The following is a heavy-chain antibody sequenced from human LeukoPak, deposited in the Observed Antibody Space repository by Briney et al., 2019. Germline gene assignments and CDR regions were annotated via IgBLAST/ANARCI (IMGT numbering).Heavy chain of an antibody. CDR2: ISSSSSYI. V-gene: IGHV3-21*01. CDR3: ARDCGGDCYFGY. D-gene: IGHD2-21*02. CDR1: GFTFSSYS. Sequence: PGGSLRLSCAASGFTFSSYSMNWVRQAPGKGLEWVSSISSSSSYIYYADSVKGRFTISRDNAKNSLYLQMDSQRADDTAVYYCARDCGGDCYFGYWGQGTLVTVSS. J-gene: IGHJ4*02.